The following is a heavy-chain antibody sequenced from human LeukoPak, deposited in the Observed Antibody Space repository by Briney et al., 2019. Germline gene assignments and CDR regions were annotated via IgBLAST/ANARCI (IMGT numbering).Heavy chain of an antibody. Sequence: PGGSLRLSCAAYGFTFSSYWMSWVRQAPGEGLEWVANIKQDGSEKYYVDSVKGRFTISRDNAKNSLYLQMNSLRAEDTAVYYCARDGSSGWPYYYYGMDVWGQGTTVTVSS. D-gene: IGHD6-19*01. CDR1: GFTFSSYW. CDR2: IKQDGSEK. V-gene: IGHV3-7*01. CDR3: ARDGSSGWPYYYYGMDV. J-gene: IGHJ6*02.